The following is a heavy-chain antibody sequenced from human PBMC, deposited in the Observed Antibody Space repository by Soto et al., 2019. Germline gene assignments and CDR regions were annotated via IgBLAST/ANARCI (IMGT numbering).Heavy chain of an antibody. D-gene: IGHD3-3*01. V-gene: IGHV1-58*01. CDR2: IVGGSGNT. J-gene: IGHJ6*02. CDR3: AARRSGLYAMDV. CDR1: GFTFSTST. Sequence: SVKVSCKASGFTFSTSTVQWVRQARGQRPEWMGWIVGGSGNTNYAQNSQERVIITRDMSTSTVYMELSSLRSDDTAVYFCAARRSGLYAMDVWGQGTTVTVSS.